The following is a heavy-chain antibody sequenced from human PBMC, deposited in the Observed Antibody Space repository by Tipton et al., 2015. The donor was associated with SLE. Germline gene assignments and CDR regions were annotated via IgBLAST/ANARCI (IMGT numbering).Heavy chain of an antibody. CDR1: GGSFSGYY. V-gene: IGHV4-34*01. Sequence: LRLSCAVYGGSFSGYYWSWIRQPPGKGLEWIGEINHSGSTNYNPSLKSRVTISVDTSKNQFSLKLSSVTAADTAVYYCARLGYCTNGVCHAEYFQHWGQGTLVTVSS. CDR2: INHSGST. D-gene: IGHD2-8*01. J-gene: IGHJ1*01. CDR3: ARLGYCTNGVCHAEYFQH.